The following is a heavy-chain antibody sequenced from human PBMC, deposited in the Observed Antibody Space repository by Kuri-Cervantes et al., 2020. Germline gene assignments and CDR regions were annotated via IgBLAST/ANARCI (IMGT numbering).Heavy chain of an antibody. V-gene: IGHV1-69*06. CDR2: IIPIFGTA. Sequence: SVKVSCKASGGTFSSYAISWVRQAPGQGLEWMGGIIPIFGTANYAQKFQGRVTITADKSTSTAYMELSSLRSDDTAVYYCAREMFPDAFDIWGQGTMVTVSS. D-gene: IGHD3-10*02. CDR3: AREMFPDAFDI. J-gene: IGHJ3*02. CDR1: GGTFSSYA.